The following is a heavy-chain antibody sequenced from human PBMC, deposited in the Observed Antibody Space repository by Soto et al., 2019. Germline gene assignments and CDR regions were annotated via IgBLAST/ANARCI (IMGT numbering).Heavy chain of an antibody. V-gene: IGHV1-69*13. J-gene: IGHJ5*02. CDR3: ASRDRSSWYSWFDP. CDR1: GGTFSSYA. D-gene: IGHD6-13*01. Sequence: VASVKVSCKASGGTFSSYAISWVRQAPGQGLEWMGGIIPIFGTANYAQKFQGRVTITADESTSTAYMELSSLRSEDTAVYYCASRDRSSWYSWFDPWGQGTLVTVSS. CDR2: IIPIFGTA.